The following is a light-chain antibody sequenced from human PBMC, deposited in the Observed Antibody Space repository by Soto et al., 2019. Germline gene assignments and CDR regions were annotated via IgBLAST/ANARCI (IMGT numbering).Light chain of an antibody. CDR3: QQDNSYSPYS. J-gene: IGKJ2*01. V-gene: IGKV1-5*01. Sequence: DIQMTQSPSTLSASVGDRVTITCRASQSISSWLAWYQQKPGKAPKLLIYDASSLVSWVPSRFSGSGSWTEFTLSISSLQPDDFATYYCQQDNSYSPYSFGQGTKLEIK. CDR2: DAS. CDR1: QSISSW.